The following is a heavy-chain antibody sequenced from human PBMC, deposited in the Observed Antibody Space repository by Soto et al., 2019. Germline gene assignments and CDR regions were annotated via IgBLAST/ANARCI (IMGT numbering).Heavy chain of an antibody. CDR2: IFYTGTT. CDR3: ARLVVVAPVANA. D-gene: IGHD2-2*01. J-gene: IGHJ5*02. V-gene: IGHV4-39*02. Sequence: LLTLSLTCSVSGGSICYNSYYWGWIRQPPGKGLEWVGGIFYTGTTYYSPSLKDRVTISVGTSKNSFSLNLTSVTAADTAVYFCARLVVVAPVANAWGQGTLVTVSS. CDR1: GGSICYNSYY.